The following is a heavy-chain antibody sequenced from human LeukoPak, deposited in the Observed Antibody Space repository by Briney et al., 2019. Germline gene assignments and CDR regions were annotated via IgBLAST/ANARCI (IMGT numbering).Heavy chain of an antibody. D-gene: IGHD1-26*01. Sequence: GGSLRLSCAASGFSFRAHDMHWVRQAPGKGLEWVALFGYDGSREYYTGSVKGRFTISRDNAKNTLYLQMNSLRVEDTAVYYCARESGSRGDFDYWGQGTLVTVSS. CDR1: GFSFRAHD. CDR2: FGYDGSRE. V-gene: IGHV3-33*01. CDR3: ARESGSRGDFDY. J-gene: IGHJ4*02.